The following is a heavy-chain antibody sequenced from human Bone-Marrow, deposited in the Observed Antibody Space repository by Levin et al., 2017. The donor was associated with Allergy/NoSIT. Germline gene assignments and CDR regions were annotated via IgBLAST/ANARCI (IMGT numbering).Heavy chain of an antibody. D-gene: IGHD3-9*01. CDR1: GGSISSSSYY. V-gene: IGHV4-39*01. CDR2: IYYSGST. CDR3: ARHVGYFDWRGTFDY. J-gene: IGHJ4*02. Sequence: ASETLSLTCTVSGGSISSSSYYWGWIRQPPGKGLEWIGSIYYSGSTYYNPSLKSRVTISVDTSKNQFSLKLSSVTAADTAVYYCARHVGYFDWRGTFDYWGQGTLVTVSS.